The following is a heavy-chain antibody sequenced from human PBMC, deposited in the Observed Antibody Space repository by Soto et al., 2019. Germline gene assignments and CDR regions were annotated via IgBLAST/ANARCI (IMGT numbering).Heavy chain of an antibody. V-gene: IGHV3-23*01. CDR3: VTRSRGLQSSPPLLDS. Sequence: EVQLLESGGGLVQPGGSLRLSCAASGLTFSGYGMSWVRQAPGTGLEWVSAISGSGSTTYYADSVKGRFTISRDDSKNILFLQMNSLRAEDTAVYYCVTRSRGLQSSPPLLDSWGQRTLVTVS. J-gene: IGHJ4*02. D-gene: IGHD4-4*01. CDR2: ISGSGSTT. CDR1: GLTFSGYG.